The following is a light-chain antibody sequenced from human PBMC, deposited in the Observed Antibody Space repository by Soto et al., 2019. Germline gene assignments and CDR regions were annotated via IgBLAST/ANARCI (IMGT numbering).Light chain of an antibody. Sequence: DIVMTQSPDSLAVSLGERATINCKSSQSILFSSNNKNSLAWYQQKQGQPPKVLIYWTSTREFGVPGRFSGRGSGTDFTLSISSLQVEDVAVYYCQQYYSSPPTFGQGNKLEIK. CDR1: QSILFSSNNKNS. CDR2: WTS. V-gene: IGKV4-1*01. J-gene: IGKJ2*01. CDR3: QQYYSSPPT.